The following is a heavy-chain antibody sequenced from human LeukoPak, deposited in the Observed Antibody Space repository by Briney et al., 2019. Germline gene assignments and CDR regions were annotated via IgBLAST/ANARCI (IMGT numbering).Heavy chain of an antibody. CDR3: ARAAIGGALYYFDY. D-gene: IGHD3-16*01. J-gene: IGHJ4*02. V-gene: IGHV4-59*01. CDR1: GCSLSSYY. CDR2: IYYSGSN. Sequence: SETLSLTCTDSGCSLSSYYWSWIRQPPGKGLEWLGYIYYSGSNNNNPSLKSRVTISVDTSKNQFSLKLSSVTAADTAVYYCARAAIGGALYYFDYWGQGTLVTVSS.